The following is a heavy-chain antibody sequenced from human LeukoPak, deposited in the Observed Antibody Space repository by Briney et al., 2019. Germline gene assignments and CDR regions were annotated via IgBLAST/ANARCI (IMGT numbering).Heavy chain of an antibody. CDR3: ARAIKAYDYGDYPWGY. D-gene: IGHD4-17*01. CDR2: ISAYNGNT. V-gene: IGHV1-18*01. CDR1: GYTFTSYG. J-gene: IGHJ4*02. Sequence: ASVKVSCKASGYTFTSYGISWLRQAPGQGLEWMGWISAYNGNTNYAQKLQGRVTMTTDTSTSTDYMELRSLRSDDTAVYYCARAIKAYDYGDYPWGYWGQGTLVTVSS.